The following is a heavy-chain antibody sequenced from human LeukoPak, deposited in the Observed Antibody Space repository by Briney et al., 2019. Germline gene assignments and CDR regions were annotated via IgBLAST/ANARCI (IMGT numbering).Heavy chain of an antibody. CDR3: ARVIQVRGVIADYGMDV. V-gene: IGHV4-59*01. Sequence: SETLSLTCTVSGGSISSYYWSWIRQPPGKGLEWIGNIYYSGSTNYNPSLKSRVTISVATSKNQFSLKLSSVTAADTAVYYCARVIQVRGVIADYGMDVWGKGTTVTASS. CDR2: IYYSGST. D-gene: IGHD3-10*01. J-gene: IGHJ6*04. CDR1: GGSISSYY.